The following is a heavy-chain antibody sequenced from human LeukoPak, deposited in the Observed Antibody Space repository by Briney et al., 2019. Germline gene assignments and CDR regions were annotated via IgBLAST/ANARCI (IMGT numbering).Heavy chain of an antibody. CDR1: GFTFSSYW. J-gene: IGHJ4*02. D-gene: IGHD5-12*01. CDR3: ARAGEGSSGYDPFDY. CDR2: INSDGSST. Sequence: GGSLRLSCAASGFTFSSYWMHWVRQAPGKGLVWVSRINSDGSSTSYADSVKGRFAISRDNAKNTLYLQMNSLRAEDTAVYYCARAGEGSSGYDPFDYWGQGTLVTVSS. V-gene: IGHV3-74*01.